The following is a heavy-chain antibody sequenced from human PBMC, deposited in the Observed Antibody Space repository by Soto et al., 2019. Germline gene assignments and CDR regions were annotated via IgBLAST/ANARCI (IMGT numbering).Heavy chain of an antibody. V-gene: IGHV1-8*01. CDR1: GYTFTSYD. J-gene: IGHJ4*02. D-gene: IGHD6-19*01. CDR3: ARGRTVAGNDY. CDR2: MNPNSGNT. Sequence: QVQLVQSGAEVKKPGASVKVSCKASGYTFTSYDINWVRQATGQGLEWMGWMNPNSGNTGLAQKFQGRVTMTRNTARSRAYMELSSVRSEERAVYYFARGRTVAGNDYWGPGSLVTVSS.